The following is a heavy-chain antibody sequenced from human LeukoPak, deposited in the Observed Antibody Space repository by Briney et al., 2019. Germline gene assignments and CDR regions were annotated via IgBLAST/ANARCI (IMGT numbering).Heavy chain of an antibody. Sequence: MSSETLSLTCTVSGYSITSGYYWGWIRQPPGKGLEWIGSIYHTGSTYYNPSLKSRVTISVDTSKNQFSLKLSSVTAADTAVYYCARYSSSWYGSSQRTTFDYWGQGTLVTVSS. CDR3: ARYSSSWYGSSQRTTFDY. D-gene: IGHD6-13*01. CDR2: IYHTGST. V-gene: IGHV4-38-2*02. J-gene: IGHJ4*02. CDR1: GYSITSGYY.